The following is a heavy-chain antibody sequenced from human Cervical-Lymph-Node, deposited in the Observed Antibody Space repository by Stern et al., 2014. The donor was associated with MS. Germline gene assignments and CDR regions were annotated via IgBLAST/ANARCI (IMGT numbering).Heavy chain of an antibody. CDR1: GGSLSSNP. D-gene: IGHD2-21*01. CDR3: ARDGILQTVDAFDL. V-gene: IGHV1-69*06. Sequence: VQLVESGAEVKSPGSSGKISCKASGGSLSSNPVSWVRQAPGQGLEWMGGIIPIFDSPNYSQKFAGRLTIIADKSTSTTYMQLSSLRSEDTAIYYCARDGILQTVDAFDLWGQGTMVTVSS. CDR2: IIPIFDSP. J-gene: IGHJ3*01.